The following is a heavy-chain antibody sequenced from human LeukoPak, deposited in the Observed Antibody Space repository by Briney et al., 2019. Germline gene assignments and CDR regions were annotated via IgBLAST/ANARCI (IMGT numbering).Heavy chain of an antibody. CDR2: INAGNGNT. J-gene: IGHJ5*02. D-gene: IGHD4/OR15-4a*01. CDR1: GYTFTSYA. CDR3: ARDELVLYNWFDP. V-gene: IGHV1-3*01. Sequence: ASVKVSCKASGYTFTSYAMHWVRQAPGQRLEWMGWINAGNGNTKYSQKFQGRVTITRDTSASTAYMELSSLRSEDTAVYYCARDELVLYNWFDPWGQGTLVTVSS.